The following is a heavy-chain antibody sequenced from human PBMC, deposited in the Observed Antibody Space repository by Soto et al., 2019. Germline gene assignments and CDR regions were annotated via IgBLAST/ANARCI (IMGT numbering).Heavy chain of an antibody. CDR2: IWPDGSNK. J-gene: IGHJ4*02. V-gene: IGHV3-33*01. CDR1: GFIFSTYG. D-gene: IGHD1-26*01. CDR3: VREVGPYDY. Sequence: QVQLVESGGGVVQPGRSLRLSCTTSGFIFSTYGIHWVRQAPGKGLEWVAVIWPDGSNKYYADSVKGRFTISRDNSRNILWLQMNSLRAEDTAIYYCVREVGPYDYWGQGTLVTVSS.